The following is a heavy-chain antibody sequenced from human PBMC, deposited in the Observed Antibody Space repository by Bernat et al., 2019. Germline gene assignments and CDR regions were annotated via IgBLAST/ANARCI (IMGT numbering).Heavy chain of an antibody. CDR2: INAGNGNT. D-gene: IGHD6-6*01. CDR3: ARAPPGVARRFPFDD. CDR1: GYTFTSYA. Sequence: QVQLVQFGAEVKKPGASEKVSCKASGYTFTSYAMHWVRQAPGQRLEWMGWINAGNGNTKYSQKFQGRVTITRDTSASTAYMELSSLRSEDTAVYYCARAPPGVARRFPFDDGGQGTLVTVSS. V-gene: IGHV1-3*01. J-gene: IGHJ4*02.